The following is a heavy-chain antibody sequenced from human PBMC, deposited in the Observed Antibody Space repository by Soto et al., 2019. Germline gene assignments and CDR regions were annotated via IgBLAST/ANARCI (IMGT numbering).Heavy chain of an antibody. CDR2: IIPRAATS. CDR3: AREGLVLVPSTVNSDYYYYAMDV. D-gene: IGHD2-2*01. V-gene: IGHV1-69*13. CDR1: GGTFNSYT. Sequence: ASVKVSCKAAGGTFNSYTYTWVRQAPGQGLEWMGGIIPRAATSNYAQKFQGRGTITADECTSTASMELSSLRSEDTAVYYCAREGLVLVPSTVNSDYYYYAMDVWGQGTTVTVSS. J-gene: IGHJ6*02.